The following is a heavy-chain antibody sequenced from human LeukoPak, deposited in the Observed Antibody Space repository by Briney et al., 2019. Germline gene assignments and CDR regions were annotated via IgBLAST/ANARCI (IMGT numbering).Heavy chain of an antibody. CDR2: IYYSGST. D-gene: IGHD6-6*01. CDR3: ARGKYRSGMIDY. V-gene: IGHV4-31*03. CDR1: GGSISSGGYY. J-gene: IGHJ4*02. Sequence: SETLSLTCTVSGGSISSGGYYWSWIRQHPGKGLEWIGYIYYSGSTYYNPSLKSRVTISVDTSKNQFSLKLSSVTAADTAVYYCARGKYRSGMIDYWGQGTLVTVSS.